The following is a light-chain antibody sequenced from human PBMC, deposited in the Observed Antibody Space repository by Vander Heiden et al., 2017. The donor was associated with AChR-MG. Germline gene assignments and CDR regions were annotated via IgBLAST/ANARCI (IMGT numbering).Light chain of an antibody. J-gene: IGLJ3*02. CDR1: SSNIGNNA. CDR3: AAWDDSLNGWV. V-gene: IGLV1-36*01. CDR2: YDD. Sequence: VLTQPPSASEAHRHTVSFPCSGSSSNIGNNAVNWYQQRPGKAPKLLIYYDDLLPSGVSDRFSGSKSGTSASLAISGLQSEDEADYYCAAWDDSLNGWVFGGGTKLTVL.